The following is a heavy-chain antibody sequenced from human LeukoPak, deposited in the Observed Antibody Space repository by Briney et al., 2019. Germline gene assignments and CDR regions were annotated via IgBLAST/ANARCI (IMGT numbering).Heavy chain of an antibody. CDR3: ARVILDYGMDV. CDR2: ISYDGSNK. V-gene: IGHV3-30*03. CDR1: GFTFSSYG. J-gene: IGHJ6*02. D-gene: IGHD2-21*01. Sequence: PGGSLRLSCAASGFTFSSYGMHWVRRAPGKGLEWVAVISYDGSNKYYADSVKGRFTISRDNSKNTLYLQMNSLRAEDTAVYYCARVILDYGMDVWGQGTTVTVSS.